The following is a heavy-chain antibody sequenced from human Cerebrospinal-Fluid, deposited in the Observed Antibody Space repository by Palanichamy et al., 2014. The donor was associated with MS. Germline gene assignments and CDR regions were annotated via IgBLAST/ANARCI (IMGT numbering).Heavy chain of an antibody. CDR1: GYTFSGYY. Sequence: QVHLVQSGAEAKKPGASVKVSCRASGYTFSGYYMHWVRQAPGQGLEWMGWINPNSGGTNYAQNFQGWVTMTRDTSSATAYLELRRLKSDDTALYYCAKGASDSNYAGGMDVWGQGIMVTVSS. CDR3: AKGASDSNYAGGMDV. J-gene: IGHJ6*02. CDR2: INPNSGGT. V-gene: IGHV1-2*04. D-gene: IGHD4-11*01.